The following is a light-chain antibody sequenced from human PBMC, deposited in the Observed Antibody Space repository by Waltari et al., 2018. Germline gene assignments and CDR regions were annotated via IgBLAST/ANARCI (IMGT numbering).Light chain of an antibody. V-gene: IGKV2D-29*01. CDR3: MQSIQFPLT. CDR1: QRLLHTDGKTP. J-gene: IGKJ4*01. Sequence: DVVMTQTPLALSVTPGQPASISCKSSQRLLHTDGKTPLYLYLPKPGPPPRLLIYEVSNRFSGVPDRFSGSGSGTDFTLKISRVEAEDVGLYYCMQSIQFPLTFGGGTKVEIK. CDR2: EVS.